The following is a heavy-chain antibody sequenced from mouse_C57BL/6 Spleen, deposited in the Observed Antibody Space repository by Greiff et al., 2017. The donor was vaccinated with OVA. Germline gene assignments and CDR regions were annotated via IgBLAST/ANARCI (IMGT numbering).Heavy chain of an antibody. Sequence: VQLQQPGAELVKPGASVKLSCKASGYTFTSYWMQWVKQRPGQGLEWIGEIDPSDSYTNYNQKFKGKATLTVDTSSSTAYMQLSSLTSEDSAVYYCARERIYYGSSYRFAYWGQGTLVTVSA. CDR1: GYTFTSYW. D-gene: IGHD1-1*01. V-gene: IGHV1-50*01. J-gene: IGHJ3*01. CDR3: ARERIYYGSSYRFAY. CDR2: IDPSDSYT.